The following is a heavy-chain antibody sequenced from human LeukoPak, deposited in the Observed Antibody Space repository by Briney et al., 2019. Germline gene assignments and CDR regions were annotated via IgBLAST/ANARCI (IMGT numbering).Heavy chain of an antibody. CDR2: ISSNGSAI. V-gene: IGHV3-48*03. CDR1: GFTFSDYE. D-gene: IGHD3-22*01. Sequence: PGGSLRLSCAASGFTFSDYEMNWVRQAPGKGLEWVSYISSNGSAIYYAGSVRGRFTISRDNAKNSLYLQMNSLRAEDTAVYYCARDRPLPDDSRTFDYWGQGTLVTVSS. CDR3: ARDRPLPDDSRTFDY. J-gene: IGHJ4*02.